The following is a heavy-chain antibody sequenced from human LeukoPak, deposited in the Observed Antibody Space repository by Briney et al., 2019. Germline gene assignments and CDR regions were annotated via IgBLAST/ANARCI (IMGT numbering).Heavy chain of an antibody. V-gene: IGHV3-23*01. CDR1: GFTFSSYG. J-gene: IGHJ4*02. CDR2: ISGSGGST. Sequence: GGSLRLSCAASGFTFSSYGMSWVRQAPGKGLEWVSAISGSGGSTYYADSVKGRFTISRDNSKNTLYLQMNSLRAEDTAVYYCAKLWRYYYDSSGYYFFDYWGQGTLVTVSS. CDR3: AKLWRYYYDSSGYYFFDY. D-gene: IGHD3-22*01.